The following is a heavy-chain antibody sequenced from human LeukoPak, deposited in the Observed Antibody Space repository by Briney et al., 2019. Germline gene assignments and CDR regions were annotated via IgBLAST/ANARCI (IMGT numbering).Heavy chain of an antibody. CDR1: GYTFTSYD. D-gene: IGHD3-3*01. Sequence: ASVKVSCKASGYTFTSYDINWVRQATGQGLEWMGWMNPNSGNTGYAQKFQGRVTMTRNTSISTAYMELSSLRSEDTAVYYCARAPLLRFLEWSPGDYYSYYMDVWGKGTTVTVSS. V-gene: IGHV1-8*01. CDR2: MNPNSGNT. J-gene: IGHJ6*03. CDR3: ARAPLLRFLEWSPGDYYSYYMDV.